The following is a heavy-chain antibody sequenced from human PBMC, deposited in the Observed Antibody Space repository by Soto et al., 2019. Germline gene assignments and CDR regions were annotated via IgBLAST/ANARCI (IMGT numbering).Heavy chain of an antibody. CDR3: TTDFITMIGTAFDI. D-gene: IGHD3-22*01. V-gene: IGHV3-49*04. J-gene: IGHJ3*02. Sequence: EVQLVESGGGLVQPGRSLRLSCTASGFTFGDYAMSWVRQAPGKGREWVGFIRSKAYGGTTEYAASVKGRFTISRDDSKSIAYLQMNSLKTEDTAVYYCTTDFITMIGTAFDIWGQGTMFTVSS. CDR1: GFTFGDYA. CDR2: IRSKAYGGTT.